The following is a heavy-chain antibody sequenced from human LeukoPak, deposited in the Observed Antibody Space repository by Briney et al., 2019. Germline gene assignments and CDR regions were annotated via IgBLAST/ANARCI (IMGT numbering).Heavy chain of an antibody. V-gene: IGHV3-30*03. J-gene: IGHJ6*02. D-gene: IGHD6-19*01. Sequence: PGGSLRLSCAASGFTFSSYGMHWVRQAPGKGLEWVAVISYDGSNKYYADSVKGRFTISRDNSKNTLYLQMNSLRAEDTAVYYCARVPGGIAVVSPISDYYYGMDVWGQGTTVTVSS. CDR2: ISYDGSNK. CDR3: ARVPGGIAVVSPISDYYYGMDV. CDR1: GFTFSSYG.